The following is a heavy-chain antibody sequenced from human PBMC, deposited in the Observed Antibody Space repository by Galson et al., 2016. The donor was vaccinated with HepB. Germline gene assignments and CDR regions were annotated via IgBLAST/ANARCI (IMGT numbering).Heavy chain of an antibody. J-gene: IGHJ5*02. Sequence: SLRLSCAASGFTVSSLYMSWVRQAPGKGLEWGSLIYSNGATTYADSVRGRFTISRDNSKNMMYLEMNSLRADDTAVYYCATQSASTKCYWCFDPWGQGTLVTVSS. CDR1: GFTVSSLY. D-gene: IGHD2-2*01. CDR2: IYSNGAT. CDR3: ATQSASTKCYWCFDP. V-gene: IGHV3-53*01.